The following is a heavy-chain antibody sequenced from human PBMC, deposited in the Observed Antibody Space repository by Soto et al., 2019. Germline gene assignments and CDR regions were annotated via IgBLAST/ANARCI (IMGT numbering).Heavy chain of an antibody. J-gene: IGHJ5*02. Sequence: SETLSLPCSFSGGSISSFTYYWGWIRQPPGKGLEWIGTVYYNENTYYNPSLKSRVTITVDTAKNQFSLNLRSVTAADTAMYFCARRERYSGSPGWFDPWGPGTLVTVSS. CDR3: ARRERYSGSPGWFDP. CDR2: VYYNENT. V-gene: IGHV4-39*01. D-gene: IGHD3-9*01. CDR1: GGSISSFTYY.